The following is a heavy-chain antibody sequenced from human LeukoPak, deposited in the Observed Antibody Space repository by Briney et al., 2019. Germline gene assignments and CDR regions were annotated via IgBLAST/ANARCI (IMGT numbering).Heavy chain of an antibody. J-gene: IGHJ4*01. CDR3: TRGGYSTAGDY. CDR1: GFTFSKYN. Sequence: GGSLRLSCAASGFTFSKYNMNWVRQALGKGLEWISYVSSSSTAISYVDSVKGRFTISRDNAKNSLYLQMTSLRAEDTAVYYCTRGGYSTAGDYWGHGALVTVSS. V-gene: IGHV3-48*01. D-gene: IGHD2-21*01. CDR2: VSSSSTAI.